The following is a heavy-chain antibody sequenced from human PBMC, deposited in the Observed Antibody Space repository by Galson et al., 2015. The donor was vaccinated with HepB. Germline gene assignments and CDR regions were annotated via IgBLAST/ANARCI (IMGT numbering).Heavy chain of an antibody. J-gene: IGHJ4*01. CDR1: RITIRYYS. D-gene: IGHD2-21*02. CDR2: ISGNSVCS. CDR3: SKESDWIPTYFDY. V-gene: IGHV3-23*01. Sequence: SLCPACAASRITIRYYSVCWVRQAPGERLELVSTISGNSVCSYYAHSVRVRFTIYRDNSIYTLFLHMNSLRAEDTSFYYCSKESDWIPTYFDYWGHGTLITVSS.